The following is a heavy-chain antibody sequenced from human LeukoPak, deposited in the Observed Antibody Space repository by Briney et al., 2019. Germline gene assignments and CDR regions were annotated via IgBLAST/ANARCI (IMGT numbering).Heavy chain of an antibody. V-gene: IGHV3-30-3*01. D-gene: IGHD6-13*01. J-gene: IGHJ4*02. Sequence: PGGSLRLSCAASGFTFSSYAVHWVRQAPGKGLEWVAVISYDGSNKYYADSVKGRFTISRDNSKNTLYLQMNSLRAEDTAVYYCARDLLSSSWYFDYWGQGTLVTVSS. CDR3: ARDLLSSSWYFDY. CDR1: GFTFSSYA. CDR2: ISYDGSNK.